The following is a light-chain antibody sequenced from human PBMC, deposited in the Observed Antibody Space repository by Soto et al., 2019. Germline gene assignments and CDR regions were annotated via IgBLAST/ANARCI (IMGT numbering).Light chain of an antibody. CDR3: QKYGRSPWT. V-gene: IGKV3-20*01. J-gene: IGKJ1*01. CDR1: ESVASSY. Sequence: EIVLAQSPGSLSFSPGGGATLSWRASESVASSYLAWYQQIPGQAPRLLIYGASSRATGIPDRFSGSGSGTDFTLTITRLQPEDFAVYYCQKYGRSPWTSGQGTKVDIK. CDR2: GAS.